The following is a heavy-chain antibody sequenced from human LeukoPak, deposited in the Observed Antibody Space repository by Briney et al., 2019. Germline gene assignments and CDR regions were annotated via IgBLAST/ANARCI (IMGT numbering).Heavy chain of an antibody. Sequence: ASVKVSCKASGYTFTSYGISWVRQAPGQGLEWMGWISAYNGNTNYAQKLQGRVTMTTDTSTSTAYMELRSLRSDDTAVYYCAREDGYGSGRGTVDYWGQGTLVTVSS. CDR3: AREDGYGSGRGTVDY. V-gene: IGHV1-18*01. D-gene: IGHD3-10*01. CDR1: GYTFTSYG. CDR2: ISAYNGNT. J-gene: IGHJ4*02.